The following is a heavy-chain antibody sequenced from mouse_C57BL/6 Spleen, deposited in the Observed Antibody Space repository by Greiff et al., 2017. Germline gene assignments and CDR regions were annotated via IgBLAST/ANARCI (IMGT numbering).Heavy chain of an antibody. CDR3: ARDAGLGYMDY. CDR1: GFTFSDFY. Sequence: EVKLVESGGGLVQSGRSLRLSCATSGFTFSDFYMEWVRQAPGKGLEWIAASRNKANDYTTEYSASVKGRFIVSRDTSQSILYLQMNALRAEDTAIYYCARDAGLGYMDYGGQGTSVTVSS. J-gene: IGHJ4*01. CDR2: SRNKANDYTT. D-gene: IGHD1-2*01. V-gene: IGHV7-1*01.